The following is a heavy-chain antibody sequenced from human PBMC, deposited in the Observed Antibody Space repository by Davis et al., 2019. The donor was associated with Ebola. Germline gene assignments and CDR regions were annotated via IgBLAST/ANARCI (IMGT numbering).Heavy chain of an antibody. CDR1: GFRFSDYA. CDR3: AKDRSSSGSFHDY. V-gene: IGHV3-30*04. D-gene: IGHD3-10*01. J-gene: IGHJ4*02. CDR2: ISYAGTDK. Sequence: GGSLRLSCVVSGFRFSDYAMHWVRQAPGKGLEWVAIISYAGTDKYYADSVRGRFTISRDNSKNTLYLQMNSLRAEDTAVYYCAKDRSSSGSFHDYWGQGTLVTVSS.